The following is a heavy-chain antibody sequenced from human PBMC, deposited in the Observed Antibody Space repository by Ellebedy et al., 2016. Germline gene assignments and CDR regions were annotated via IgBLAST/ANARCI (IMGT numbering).Heavy chain of an antibody. Sequence: SETLSLXXAVYGGSFSGYYWSWIRQHPGKGLEWIGYIYYSGSTYYNPSLKSRVTISVDTSKNQFSLKLSSVTAADTAVYYCARDYLISTVTGYYYYGMDVWGQGTTVTVSS. V-gene: IGHV4-31*11. CDR1: GGSFSGYY. D-gene: IGHD4-17*01. J-gene: IGHJ6*02. CDR3: ARDYLISTVTGYYYYGMDV. CDR2: IYYSGST.